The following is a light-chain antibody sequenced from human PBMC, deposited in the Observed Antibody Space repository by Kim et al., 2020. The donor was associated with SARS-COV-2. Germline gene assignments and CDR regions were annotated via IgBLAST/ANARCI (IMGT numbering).Light chain of an antibody. CDR3: QSYDSSNVV. Sequence: GKTVTISCTRRSGSIASNYVQCYQQRPGSAPTTVIYEYNQRPSGVPDRFSGSIDSSSNSASLTISGLKTEDEADYYCQSYDSSNVVFGGGTQLTVL. CDR2: EYN. J-gene: IGLJ2*01. CDR1: SGSIASNY. V-gene: IGLV6-57*03.